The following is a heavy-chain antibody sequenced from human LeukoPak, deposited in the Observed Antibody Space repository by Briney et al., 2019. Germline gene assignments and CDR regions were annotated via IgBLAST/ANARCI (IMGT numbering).Heavy chain of an antibody. D-gene: IGHD3-10*01. CDR1: GFTFSSYA. Sequence: GRSLRLSCAASGFTFSSYAMHWVRQAPGKGLEWVAVISYDGSNKYYADSVKGRFTISRDNSKNTLYLQMNRLRAEDTAVYYCARDRGRVKYYFDYWGQGTLVTVSS. CDR2: ISYDGSNK. CDR3: ARDRGRVKYYFDY. V-gene: IGHV3-30*04. J-gene: IGHJ4*02.